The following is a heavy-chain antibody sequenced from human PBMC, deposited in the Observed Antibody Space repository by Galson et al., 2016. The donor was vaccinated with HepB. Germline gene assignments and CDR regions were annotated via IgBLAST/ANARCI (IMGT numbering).Heavy chain of an antibody. CDR3: ARVAQQWLVNSYYDGMDV. Sequence: TLSLTCTVSGGSISSSNWWSWVRQPPGKGLGWIGEIYHSGSTDYSPSLKSRVTISVDKSKNQFYLKLSSVTAADTAVYYCARVAQQWLVNSYYDGMDVWGQGTTVTVSS. D-gene: IGHD6-19*01. J-gene: IGHJ6*02. V-gene: IGHV4-4*02. CDR1: GGSISSSNW. CDR2: IYHSGST.